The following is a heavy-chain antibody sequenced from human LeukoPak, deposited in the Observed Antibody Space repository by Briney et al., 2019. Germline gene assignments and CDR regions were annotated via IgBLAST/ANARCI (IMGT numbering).Heavy chain of an antibody. Sequence: ASVKVSCKASGYTFTGCYMHWVRQAPGQGLEWMGRINPNSGGTNYAQKFQGRVTMTRDTSISTAYMELSRLRSDDTAVYYCARGNCGGDCYPLTPEYWGQGTLVTVSS. CDR1: GYTFTGCY. CDR2: INPNSGGT. J-gene: IGHJ4*02. D-gene: IGHD2-21*02. CDR3: ARGNCGGDCYPLTPEY. V-gene: IGHV1-2*06.